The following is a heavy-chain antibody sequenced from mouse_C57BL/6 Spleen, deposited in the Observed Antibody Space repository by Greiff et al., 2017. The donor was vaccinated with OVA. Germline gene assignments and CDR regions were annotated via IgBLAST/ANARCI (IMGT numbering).Heavy chain of an antibody. V-gene: IGHV2-5*01. CDR2: IWRGGST. Sequence: VQLQQSGPGLVQPSQSLSITCTVSGFSFTSYGVHWVRQSPGKGLEWLGVIWRGGSTDYNAAFMSRLSITKDNSKGQVFFKMNSLQADDTAIDYCAKALSNPAWFAYWGQGTLVTVSA. J-gene: IGHJ3*01. CDR1: GFSFTSYG. CDR3: AKALSNPAWFAY. D-gene: IGHD2-5*01.